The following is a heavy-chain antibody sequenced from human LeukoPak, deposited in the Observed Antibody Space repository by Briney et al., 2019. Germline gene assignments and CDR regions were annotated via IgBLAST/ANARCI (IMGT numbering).Heavy chain of an antibody. CDR2: IYYSGST. V-gene: IGHV4-59*01. D-gene: IGHD2-15*01. CDR3: ARERYCSGGSCYSGEAFDI. Sequence: SETLSLTCTVSGGSISSYYWSWIRQPPGKGLEWIGYIYYSGSTNYNPSLKSRVTISVDTSKNQFSLKLSSVTAADTAVYYCARERYCSGGSCYSGEAFDIWGQGTMVTVSS. J-gene: IGHJ3*02. CDR1: GGSISSYY.